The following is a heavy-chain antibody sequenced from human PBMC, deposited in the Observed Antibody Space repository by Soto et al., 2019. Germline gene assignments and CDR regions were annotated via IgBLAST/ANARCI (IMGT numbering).Heavy chain of an antibody. V-gene: IGHV1-69*04. D-gene: IGHD2-2*01. Sequence: SVKVSCKASGGTFSSYTISWVRQAPGQGLEWMGRIIPILGIANYAQKFQGRVTMTADKSTSTAYMELSSLRSEDTAVNYCARDRGFCSSTSCPYYYYGMDGWSQETTVTV. CDR3: ARDRGFCSSTSCPYYYYGMDG. CDR2: IIPILGIA. J-gene: IGHJ6*02. CDR1: GGTFSSYT.